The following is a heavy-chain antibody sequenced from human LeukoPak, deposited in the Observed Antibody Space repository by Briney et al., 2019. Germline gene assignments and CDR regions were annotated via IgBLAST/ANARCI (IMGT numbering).Heavy chain of an antibody. CDR1: GDTFNSYG. V-gene: IGHV1-69*05. CDR3: ARVGRSRGSLPNFYYYMDV. J-gene: IGHJ6*03. D-gene: IGHD2-15*01. Sequence: GSSVKVSCKASGDTFNSYGISWVRQAPGQGLEWMGGIIPMFGSANYAQKLQGRVTITTDHSTSTAYMELSSLSSEDTAVYYCARVGRSRGSLPNFYYYMDVWGKGTTVTASS. CDR2: IIPMFGSA.